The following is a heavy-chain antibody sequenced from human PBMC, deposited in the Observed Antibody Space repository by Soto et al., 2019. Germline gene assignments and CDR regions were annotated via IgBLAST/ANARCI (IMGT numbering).Heavy chain of an antibody. V-gene: IGHV3-30*03. CDR3: ARDARNGMDV. J-gene: IGHJ6*02. CDR1: GFTFSSYG. CDR2: ISYDGSNK. Sequence: QVQLVESGGGVVQPGRSLRLSCAASGFTFSSYGMHWVRQAPGKGLEWVAVISYDGSNKYYADSVKGRFTISRDNSKNTLYLQMNSLRAEDTAVYYCARDARNGMDVWGQGTTVTVSS.